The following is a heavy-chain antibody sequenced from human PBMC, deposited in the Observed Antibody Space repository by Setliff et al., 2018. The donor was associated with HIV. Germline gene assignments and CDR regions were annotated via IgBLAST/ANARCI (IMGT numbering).Heavy chain of an antibody. CDR2: INSNNGGT. J-gene: IGHJ5*02. Sequence: GASVKVSCKTSGYTFTAYYIHWVRQAPGQGLEWMGWINSNNGGTKYAQNFQGRVTMTRDTSITTAYMELSSLISDDTAVYYCAMGGSNTWYSSWGQGALVTVSS. CDR3: AMGGSNTWYSS. CDR1: GYTFTAYY. D-gene: IGHD6-13*01. V-gene: IGHV1-2*02.